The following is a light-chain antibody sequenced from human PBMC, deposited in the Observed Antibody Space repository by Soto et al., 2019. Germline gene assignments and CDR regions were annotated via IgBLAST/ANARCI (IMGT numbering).Light chain of an antibody. Sequence: QSALTQPASVSGSPGQSITISCTGTSSDVGGYNYVSWYQHHPGKAPKLMIYGVSNRPSGVSNRFSGSKSGNTASLTISGLQGEDGADYYCSSYTSSSLHVFGTGTKVTVL. CDR3: SSYTSSSLHV. V-gene: IGLV2-14*03. J-gene: IGLJ1*01. CDR1: SSDVGGYNY. CDR2: GVS.